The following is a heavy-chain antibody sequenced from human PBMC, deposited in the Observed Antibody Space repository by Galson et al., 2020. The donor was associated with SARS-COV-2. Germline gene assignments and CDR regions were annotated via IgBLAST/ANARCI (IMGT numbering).Heavy chain of an antibody. D-gene: IGHD3-10*01. Sequence: ASVKVSCQASGYSFTAYYLHWVRQAPGQEPEWMGWTNPQRGDSAYAQGFQDRVIMTSDRSVTTVYMELRSLKSDDTALYYCARDSGRPGRHWYFDLWGRGTRVTVSS. V-gene: IGHV1-2*02. J-gene: IGHJ2*01. CDR1: GYSFTAYY. CDR2: TNPQRGDS. CDR3: ARDSGRPGRHWYFDL.